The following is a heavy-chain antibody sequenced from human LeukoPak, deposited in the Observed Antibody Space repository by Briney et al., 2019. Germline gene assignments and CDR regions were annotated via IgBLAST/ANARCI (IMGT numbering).Heavy chain of an antibody. CDR1: GGSISSGSYY. V-gene: IGHV4-61*02. CDR3: ASSRQLSLDY. D-gene: IGHD6-6*01. CDR2: IYTSGST. J-gene: IGHJ4*02. Sequence: SETLSLTCTVSGGSISSGSYYWSWIRQPAGKGLEWIGRIYTSGSTNYNPSLKSRVSISVDTPKNQFSLKLSSVTAADTAVYYCASSRQLSLDYWGQGTLVTVSS.